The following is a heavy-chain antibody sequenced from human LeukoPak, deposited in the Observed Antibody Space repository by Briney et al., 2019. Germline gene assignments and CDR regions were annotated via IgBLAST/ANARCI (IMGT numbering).Heavy chain of an antibody. V-gene: IGHV4-34*01. J-gene: IGHJ3*02. D-gene: IGHD6-19*01. CDR3: ARVRRQWLPPRGAFDI. CDR1: GGSFSGYY. CDR2: INHSGST. Sequence: PSETLSLTCAVYGGSFSGYYWSWIRQPPGKGLGWIGEINHSGSTNYNPSLKSRVTISVDTSKNQFSLKLSSVTAADTAVCYCARVRRQWLPPRGAFDIWGQGTMVTVSS.